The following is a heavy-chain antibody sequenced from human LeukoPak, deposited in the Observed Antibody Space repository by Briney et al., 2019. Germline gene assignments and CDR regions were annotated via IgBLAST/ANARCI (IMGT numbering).Heavy chain of an antibody. CDR2: IYTSGST. J-gene: IGHJ3*02. V-gene: IGHV4-61*02. Sequence: PSETLSLTCTVSGGSISSGGYYWSWIRQPAGKGLEWIGRIYTSGSTNYNPSLKSRVTMSVDTSKNQFSLKLSSVTAADTAVYYCARAPVHDAFDIWGQGTMVTVSS. CDR1: GGSISSGGYY. CDR3: ARAPVHDAFDI.